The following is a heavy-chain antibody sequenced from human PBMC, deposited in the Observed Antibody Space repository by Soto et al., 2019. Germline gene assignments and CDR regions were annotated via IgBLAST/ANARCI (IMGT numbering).Heavy chain of an antibody. CDR3: ARGGCFYSWEDY. CDR2: IKQDGSEK. D-gene: IGHD5-18*01. Sequence: EVQLVESGGGLVQPGGSLRLSCAASGFTFSNFWMNWVRQAPGKGLEWVANIKQDGSEKYYVDSVKGRFTIFRDNAKNLLYLQMNSLRAEDTAVYYCARGGCFYSWEDYWGQGTLVTVSS. CDR1: GFTFSNFW. J-gene: IGHJ4*02. V-gene: IGHV3-7*03.